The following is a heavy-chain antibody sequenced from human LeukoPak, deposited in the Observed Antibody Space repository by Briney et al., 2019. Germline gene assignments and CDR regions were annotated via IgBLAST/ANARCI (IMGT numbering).Heavy chain of an antibody. CDR1: GFTFNSYW. CDR2: INSDGSGT. V-gene: IGHV3-74*01. CDR3: AREEWYYFDY. J-gene: IGHJ4*02. D-gene: IGHD3-3*01. Sequence: PGGSLRLSCAASGFTFNSYWMHWVRQAPGKGLVWVSRINSDGSGTSDADFVKGRFTISRDNSKNTLYLQMNSLRAEDMAVYYCAREEWYYFDYWGQGTLVTVSS.